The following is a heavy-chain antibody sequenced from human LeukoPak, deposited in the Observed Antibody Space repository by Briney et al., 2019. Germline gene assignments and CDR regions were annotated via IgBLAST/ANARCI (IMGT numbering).Heavy chain of an antibody. J-gene: IGHJ5*02. D-gene: IGHD3-10*01. CDR3: ARTTYYYGSGTLNWFDP. V-gene: IGHV4-4*02. CDR2: IYHSGST. CDR1: GGSISSSNW. Sequence: SETLSLTCTVSGGSISSSNWWSWVRQPPGKGLEWIGEIYHSGSTNYNPSLKSRVTISVDKSKNQFSLKLSSVTAADTAVYYCARTTYYYGSGTLNWFDPWGQGTLVTVSS.